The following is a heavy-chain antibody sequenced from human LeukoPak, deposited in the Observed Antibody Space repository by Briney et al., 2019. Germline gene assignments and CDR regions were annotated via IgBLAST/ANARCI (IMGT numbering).Heavy chain of an antibody. D-gene: IGHD5-18*01. CDR2: IIPIFGTA. Sequence: SVKVSCKASGGTFSSYAISWVRQAPGQGLEWMGGIIPIFGTANYAQKFRGRVTITTDESTSTAYMELSSLRSEDTAVYYCARVTRDTAMVTHWYFDLWGRGTLVTVSS. J-gene: IGHJ2*01. CDR3: ARVTRDTAMVTHWYFDL. CDR1: GGTFSSYA. V-gene: IGHV1-69*05.